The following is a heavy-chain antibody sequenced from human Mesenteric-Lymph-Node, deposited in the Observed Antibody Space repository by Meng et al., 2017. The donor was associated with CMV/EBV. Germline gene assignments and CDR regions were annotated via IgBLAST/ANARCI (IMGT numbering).Heavy chain of an antibody. Sequence: SETLSLTYTVSGGSISSSSYYWAWIRQPPGKGLEWIGSIYYSGTTYYNPSLKSRVTISVDTSKNQFSLKLSSVTAADTAVYFCGRETYYYDSSGYKDHWGQGTLVTVSS. V-gene: IGHV4-39*07. CDR2: IYYSGTT. J-gene: IGHJ4*02. CDR3: GRETYYYDSSGYKDH. CDR1: GGSISSSSYY. D-gene: IGHD3-22*01.